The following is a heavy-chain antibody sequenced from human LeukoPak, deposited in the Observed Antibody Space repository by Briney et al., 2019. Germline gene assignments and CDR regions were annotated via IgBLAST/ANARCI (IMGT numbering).Heavy chain of an antibody. CDR2: IYPGDSDT. V-gene: IGHV5-51*01. J-gene: IGHJ6*03. Sequence: GEALKISCKTSAYSFSSYWIGYVRHMPGKNREWMGIIYPGDSDTRYCPSFQGQVTIIADNTISAAYLQWSSLKASDTDMYYCARRGAAALYCYMDVWGKGTTVTVSS. D-gene: IGHD6-13*01. CDR1: AYSFSSYW. CDR3: ARRGAAALYCYMDV.